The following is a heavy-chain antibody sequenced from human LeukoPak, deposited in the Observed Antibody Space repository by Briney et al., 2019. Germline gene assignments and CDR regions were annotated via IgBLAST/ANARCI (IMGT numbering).Heavy chain of an antibody. D-gene: IGHD3-22*01. CDR2: ISWNSGSI. CDR3: AKGTNNYYDSSGPEFDY. Sequence: PGGSLRLSRAASGFTFDDYAMHWVRQAPGKGLEWVSGISWNSGSIGYADSVKGRFTISRDNAKNSLYLQMNSLRAEDTALYYCAKGTNNYYDSSGPEFDYWGQGTLVTVSS. V-gene: IGHV3-9*01. CDR1: GFTFDDYA. J-gene: IGHJ4*02.